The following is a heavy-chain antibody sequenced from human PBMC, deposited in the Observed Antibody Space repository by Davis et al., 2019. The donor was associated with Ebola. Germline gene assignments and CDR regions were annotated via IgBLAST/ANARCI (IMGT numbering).Heavy chain of an antibody. CDR1: GFIFSSYA. D-gene: IGHD4-17*01. V-gene: IGHV3-23*01. J-gene: IGHJ5*02. CDR3: AKVHPPTTVTTGWFDP. Sequence: LSLTCAASGFIFSSYAMSWVRQAPGKGLEWVSSISVRSITYHADPVKGRFTISRDNSKNTLYLQMNSLRAEDTAVYYCAKVHPPTTVTTGWFDPWGQGTLVTVSS. CDR2: ISVRSIT.